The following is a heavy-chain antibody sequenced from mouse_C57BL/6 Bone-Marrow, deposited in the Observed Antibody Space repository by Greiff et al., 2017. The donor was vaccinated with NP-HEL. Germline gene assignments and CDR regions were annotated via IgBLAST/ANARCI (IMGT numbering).Heavy chain of an antibody. CDR2: ISYSGST. CDR3: ARGGLLPRLDY. CDR1: GYSITSGYD. Sequence: EVQVVESGPGMVKPSQSLSLTCTVTGYSITSGYDWHWIRHFPGNKLEWMGYISYSGSTNYNPSLKSRISITHDTSKNHFFLKLNSVTTEDTATYYCARGGLLPRLDYWGQGTTLTVSS. D-gene: IGHD2-3*01. V-gene: IGHV3-1*01. J-gene: IGHJ2*01.